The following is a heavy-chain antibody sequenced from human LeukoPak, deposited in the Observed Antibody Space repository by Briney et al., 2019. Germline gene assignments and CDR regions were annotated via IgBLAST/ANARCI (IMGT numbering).Heavy chain of an antibody. V-gene: IGHV4-59*01. CDR1: GGSISSYY. D-gene: IGHD4-23*01. CDR2: IYYSGST. J-gene: IGHJ4*02. Sequence: PSETLSLTCTVSGGSISSYYWSWIRQPPGKGLEWIGYIYYSGSTNYNPSLKSRVTISVDTSKNQFPLKLSSVTAADTAVYYCAWHPWVVTPAGGFDYWGQGTLVTVSS. CDR3: AWHPWVVTPAGGFDY.